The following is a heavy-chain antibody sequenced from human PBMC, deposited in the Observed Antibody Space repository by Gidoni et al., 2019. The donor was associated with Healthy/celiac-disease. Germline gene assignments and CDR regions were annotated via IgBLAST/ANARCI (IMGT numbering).Heavy chain of an antibody. J-gene: IGHJ5*02. CDR2: INHSGST. CDR1: GGSFSGYY. CDR3: ARSVATVTTLSPQNWFDP. D-gene: IGHD4-17*01. Sequence: QVQVQQWGAGLLKPSATLSLICAVDGGSFSGYYCSWSRQPPGKVLEWIGEINHSGSTNYNPSIKSRVTISVATSKNQFFLKVSSVTAADTAVYYCARSVATVTTLSPQNWFDPWGQGTLVTVSS. V-gene: IGHV4-34*01.